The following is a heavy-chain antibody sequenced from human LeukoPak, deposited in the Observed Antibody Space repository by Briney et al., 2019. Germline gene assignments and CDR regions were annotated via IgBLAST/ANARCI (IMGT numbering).Heavy chain of an antibody. CDR2: INPNSGGT. D-gene: IGHD6-19*01. CDR1: GYTFTGYY. Sequence: GASVTVSCRASGYTFTGYYMHWVRQAPGQGLEWMGWINPNSGGTNYAQKFQGRVTMTRDTSISTAYMELSRLRSDDTAVYYCARGGIAVAGDLAFDIWGQGTMVTVSS. CDR3: ARGGIAVAGDLAFDI. J-gene: IGHJ3*02. V-gene: IGHV1-2*02.